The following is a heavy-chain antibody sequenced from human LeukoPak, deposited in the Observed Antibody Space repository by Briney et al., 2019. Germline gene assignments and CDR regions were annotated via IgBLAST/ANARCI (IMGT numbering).Heavy chain of an antibody. J-gene: IGHJ4*02. CDR1: GFTFSSYW. D-gene: IGHD3-22*01. Sequence: GGSLRLSCAASGFTFSSYWMSWVRQAPGKGLEWVANIKQDGSEKYYVDSVKGRFTVSRDNAKNSLYLQTNSLRAEDTAVYYCAKDLGYYYDSSGYYYGQLADYWGQGTLVTVSS. V-gene: IGHV3-7*01. CDR3: AKDLGYYYDSSGYYYGQLADY. CDR2: IKQDGSEK.